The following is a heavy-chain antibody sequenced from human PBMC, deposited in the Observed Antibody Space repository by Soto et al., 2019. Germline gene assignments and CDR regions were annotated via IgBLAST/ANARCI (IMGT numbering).Heavy chain of an antibody. Sequence: PSETLSLTCSVSGGSITSGEYYWTSIRQHPLKGLEWIAYMHYDGRTYYNPSLRGRTATSVDTSKNQFSLELSSVTAADTAVYYCARRHSSSGGGFDYWGQGTLVTVSS. D-gene: IGHD2-2*01. CDR2: MHYDGRT. CDR3: ARRHSSSGGGFDY. CDR1: GGSITSGEYY. V-gene: IGHV4-31*02. J-gene: IGHJ4*02.